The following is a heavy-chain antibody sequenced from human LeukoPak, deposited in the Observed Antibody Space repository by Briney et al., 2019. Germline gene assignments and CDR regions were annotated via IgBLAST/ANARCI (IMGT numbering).Heavy chain of an antibody. CDR1: GFNFSDYA. V-gene: IGHV3-30-3*01. D-gene: IGHD3-9*01. J-gene: IGHJ4*02. CDR2: ISYDGSQK. CDR3: ARGWIRYFDY. Sequence: GGSLRLSCAASGFNFSDYALHWVRQATGKGLQWVALISYDGSQKYYTDSVKPRFTISRDNSDDTLYLHMYSLRPDDTAVYYCARGWIRYFDYWGQGTLVTVSS.